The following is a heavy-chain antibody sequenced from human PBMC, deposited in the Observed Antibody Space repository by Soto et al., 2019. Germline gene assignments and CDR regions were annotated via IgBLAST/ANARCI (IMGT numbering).Heavy chain of an antibody. J-gene: IGHJ4*01. Sequence: GGSLRLSCAASGFRVSDNYMIRVRQASGKGLEWVAVPHHDGTTFYPDSVTGRLTISRDSSRNTLYLQMTSLRAEESAVYYCAGRRSWYSHFDYWGHGTLVTVSS. CDR1: GFRVSDNY. CDR2: PHHDGTT. V-gene: IGHV3-53*01. CDR3: AGRRSWYSHFDY. D-gene: IGHD2-21*01.